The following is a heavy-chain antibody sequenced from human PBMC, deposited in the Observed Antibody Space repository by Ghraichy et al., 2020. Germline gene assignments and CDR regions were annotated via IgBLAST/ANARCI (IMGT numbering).Heavy chain of an antibody. CDR2: ISGSGGST. J-gene: IGHJ3*02. Sequence: GGSLRLSCAASGFTFSSCAMSWVRQAPGKGLEWVSGISGSGGSTYYADSVKGRFTISRDNSKNTLYLQMNSLRAEDTAVYYCAKDRYWGIAVAGSGDAFDIWGQGTMVTVSS. CDR3: AKDRYWGIAVAGSGDAFDI. D-gene: IGHD6-19*01. V-gene: IGHV3-23*01. CDR1: GFTFSSCA.